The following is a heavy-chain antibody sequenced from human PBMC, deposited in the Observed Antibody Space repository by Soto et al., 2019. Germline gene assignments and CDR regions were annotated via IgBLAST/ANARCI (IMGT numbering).Heavy chain of an antibody. J-gene: IGHJ5*02. D-gene: IGHD1-26*01. CDR2: VYCTGTT. CDR3: ATHTSGSRNGPHT. Sequence: QLQLQESGPGLVKPSETLSLTCTVSGGSIKNTGPNWGWVRQPPGKGLEWIGSVYCTGTTYYNPSLQSRVTIAIDTSKNQYSLSVNSVAAADTAVFYCATHTSGSRNGPHTWSQGTLVTVSS. V-gene: IGHV4-39*01. CDR1: GGSIKNTGPN.